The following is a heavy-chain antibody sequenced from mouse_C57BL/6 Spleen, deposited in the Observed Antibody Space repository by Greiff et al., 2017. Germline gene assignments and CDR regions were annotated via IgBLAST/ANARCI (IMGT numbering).Heavy chain of an antibody. CDR2: IDPSDSYT. D-gene: IGHD1-1*01. CDR1: GYTFTSYW. J-gene: IGHJ2*01. Sequence: QVQLKQPGAELVRPGTSVKLSCKASGYTFTSYWMHWVKQRPGQGLEWIGVIDPSDSYTNYNQKFKGKATLTVDTSSSPAYMQLSSLTSEDSAVYYCARYPLLLRLYYFDYWGQGTTLTVSS. CDR3: ARYPLLLRLYYFDY. V-gene: IGHV1-59*01.